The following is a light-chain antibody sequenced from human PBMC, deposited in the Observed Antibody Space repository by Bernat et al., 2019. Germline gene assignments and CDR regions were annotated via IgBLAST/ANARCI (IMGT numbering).Light chain of an antibody. Sequence: DIQMTQSPSSLSASVGDRVTITCRASQSISSYLNWYQQKPEKAPKLLVFAASSLQSGVPSRFSGSGSGTDFTLTISRLQPEDFATYYCQQSYSTPRTFGQRTKLEIK. CDR3: QQSYSTPRT. CDR2: AAS. J-gene: IGKJ2*01. V-gene: IGKV1-39*01. CDR1: QSISSY.